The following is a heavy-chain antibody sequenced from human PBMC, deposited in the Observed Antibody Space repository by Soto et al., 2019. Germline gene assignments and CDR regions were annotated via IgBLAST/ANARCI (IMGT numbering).Heavy chain of an antibody. Sequence: QVQLQESGPGLVKPSETLSLTCTVSGGSISPYYWSWIRQPPGKGLEWIGYVYYSGNTNYNPSLESRVTISVDTYRNRFSLNLTSATAAETAVYYCARKGAAASYAHYYLDVWGRGTAVTVSS. CDR3: ARKGAAASYAHYYLDV. CDR2: VYYSGNT. CDR1: GGSISPYY. V-gene: IGHV4-59*01. D-gene: IGHD6-13*01. J-gene: IGHJ6*03.